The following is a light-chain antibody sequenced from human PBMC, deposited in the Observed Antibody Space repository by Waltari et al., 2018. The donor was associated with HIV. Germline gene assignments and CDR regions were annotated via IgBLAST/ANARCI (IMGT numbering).Light chain of an antibody. V-gene: IGKV1D-16*01. CDR1: QDISTW. CDR2: AGS. CDR3: QQYKNFPLT. J-gene: IGKJ4*01. Sequence: DIQMTQSPSSLSASVGDRVTITCRANQDISTWVAWYQRKPEKAPQSLIYAGSNVQSGVPSRFSGSGSGTNCTLVISNLQPEDFVSYYCQQYKNFPLTFGGGTKVEI.